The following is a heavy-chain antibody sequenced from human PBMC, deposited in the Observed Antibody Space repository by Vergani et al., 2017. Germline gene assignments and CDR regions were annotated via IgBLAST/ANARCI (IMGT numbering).Heavy chain of an antibody. CDR2: IVVGSGNT. V-gene: IGHV1-58*02. CDR3: ARDYDILTGPLSELFDY. D-gene: IGHD3-9*01. Sequence: HMQLVRSGPEVKKPGTSVKVSCKASGFTFTSSAMQWVRQARGQRLEWIGWIVVGSGNTNYAQKLQGRVTMTTDTSTSTAYMELRSLRSDDTAVYYCARDYDILTGPLSELFDYWGQGTLVTVSS. J-gene: IGHJ4*02. CDR1: GFTFTSSA.